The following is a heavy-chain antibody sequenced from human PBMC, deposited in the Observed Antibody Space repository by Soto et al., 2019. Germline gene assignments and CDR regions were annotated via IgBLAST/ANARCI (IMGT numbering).Heavy chain of an antibody. CDR3: ARFKTVTGIDY. D-gene: IGHD4-17*01. CDR2: INHSGST. Sequence: SETLSLTCAVYGGSFSGYYWSWIRQPPGKGLEWIGEINHSGSTNYNPSLKRRVTISVDTSKNQFSLKLSSVTAADTAVYYCARFKTVTGIDYWGQGTLVTVSS. V-gene: IGHV4-34*01. J-gene: IGHJ4*02. CDR1: GGSFSGYY.